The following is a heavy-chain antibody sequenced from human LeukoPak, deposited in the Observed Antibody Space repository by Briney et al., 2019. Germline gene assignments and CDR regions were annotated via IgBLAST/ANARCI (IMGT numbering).Heavy chain of an antibody. CDR1: GFTFSSYS. V-gene: IGHV3-48*01. J-gene: IGHJ4*02. Sequence: GGSLRLSCAASGFTFSSYSMNWVRQAPGKGLEWVSYISSSSSTIYYADSVKGRFTISRDNAKNSLYLQMNSLRAEDTAVYYCAKDTGDIMVGYDNYFDYWGQGTLVTVSS. CDR2: ISSSSSTI. CDR3: AKDTGDIMVGYDNYFDY. D-gene: IGHD5-12*01.